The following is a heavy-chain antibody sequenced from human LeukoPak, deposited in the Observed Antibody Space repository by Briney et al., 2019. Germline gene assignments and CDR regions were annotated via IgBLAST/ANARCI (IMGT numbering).Heavy chain of an antibody. CDR1: GGSISSYY. D-gene: IGHD5-18*01. CDR3: ARHRADTAMHIDY. Sequence: PSETLSLTCTVSGGSISSYYWSWIRQPPGKGLEWIGYIYYSGSTNYNPSLKSRVTISVDTSKNQFSLKLSSVTAADTAVYYCARHRADTAMHIDYWGQGTLVTVSS. CDR2: IYYSGST. J-gene: IGHJ4*02. V-gene: IGHV4-59*08.